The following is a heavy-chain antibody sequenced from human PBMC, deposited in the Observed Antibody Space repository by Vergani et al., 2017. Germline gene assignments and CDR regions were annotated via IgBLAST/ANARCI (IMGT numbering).Heavy chain of an antibody. CDR3: ARVGYFDL. Sequence: EVQLVESGGGLVKPGGSLRLSCAASGFTFSSYGMHWVRQAPGKGLEWVGRIRSKANSYATAYAASVKGRFTISRDNSKNTLYLQMNSLRAEDTAVYYCARVGYFDLWGRGTLVTVSS. V-gene: IGHV3-73*01. CDR1: GFTFSSYG. J-gene: IGHJ2*01. CDR2: IRSKANSYAT.